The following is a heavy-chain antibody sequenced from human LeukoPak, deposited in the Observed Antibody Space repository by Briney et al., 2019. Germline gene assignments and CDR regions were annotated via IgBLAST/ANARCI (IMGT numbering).Heavy chain of an antibody. CDR2: ISGSGGST. Sequence: GGSLRLSCAASGFTFSSYGMHWVRQAPGKGLEWVSAISGSGGSTYYADSVKGRFTISRDNSKNTLYLQMNSLRAEDTAVYYCAKGLTRYVGNWFDPWGQGTLVTVSS. D-gene: IGHD3-9*01. V-gene: IGHV3-23*01. CDR3: AKGLTRYVGNWFDP. J-gene: IGHJ5*02. CDR1: GFTFSSYG.